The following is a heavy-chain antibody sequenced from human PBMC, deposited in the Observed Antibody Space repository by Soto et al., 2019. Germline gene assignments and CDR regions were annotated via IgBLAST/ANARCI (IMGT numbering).Heavy chain of an antibody. V-gene: IGHV4-61*01. CDR1: GGSVSSGSYY. Sequence: SETLSLTCTVSGGSVSSGSYYWSWIRQPPGKGLEWIGYIYYSGSTNHNPSLKSRVTISVDTSKNQFSLKLSSVTAADTAVYYCARARIAAAGSFDYWGQGTLVTVSS. D-gene: IGHD6-13*01. J-gene: IGHJ4*02. CDR3: ARARIAAAGSFDY. CDR2: IYYSGST.